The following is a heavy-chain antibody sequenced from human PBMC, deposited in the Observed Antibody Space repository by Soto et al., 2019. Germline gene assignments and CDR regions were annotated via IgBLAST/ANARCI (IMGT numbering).Heavy chain of an antibody. Sequence: GGSLRLSCAASGFTLSDHYIDWVRQAPGKGLEWVGRTRNRAKSYTTEYAASVKGRFTISRDDSENSLHLQMNSLKTEDTAVYYCVRLQAYHFDYWGQGSLVTVSS. CDR2: TRNRAKSYTT. CDR3: VRLQAYHFDY. V-gene: IGHV3-72*01. J-gene: IGHJ4*02. CDR1: GFTLSDHY. D-gene: IGHD2-2*01.